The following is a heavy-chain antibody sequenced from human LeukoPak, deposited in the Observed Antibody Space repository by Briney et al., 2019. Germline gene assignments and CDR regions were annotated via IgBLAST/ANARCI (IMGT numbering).Heavy chain of an antibody. V-gene: IGHV4-34*12. D-gene: IGHD4-17*01. J-gene: IGHJ2*01. CDR1: GGAFSGYF. Sequence: PSETLSLTCAVSGGAFSGYFWSWVRQPPGKGLEWIGEIIPGGNTNYNPSFESRVTISLDTSKNQFSLKLSSVTAADTAVYYCARPGDYGDYVPALDWYFDLWGRGTPVTVSS. CDR3: ARPGDYGDYVPALDWYFDL. CDR2: IIPGGNT.